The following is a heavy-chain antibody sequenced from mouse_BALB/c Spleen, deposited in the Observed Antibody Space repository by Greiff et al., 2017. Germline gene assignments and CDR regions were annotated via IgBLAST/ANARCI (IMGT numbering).Heavy chain of an antibody. CDR1: GFSLPSYG. J-gene: IGHJ2*01. Sequence: QVQLKESGPDLVAPSQSLSITCTVPGFSLPSYGVNWVRQPPGKGLEWLVVIWSDGSTTYNSALKSRLSISKDNSKSQVFLKMNSLQTDDTAMYYCARHGGTRGFDYWGQGTTLTVSS. CDR2: IWSDGST. D-gene: IGHD3-3*01. CDR3: ARHGGTRGFDY. V-gene: IGHV2-6-2*01.